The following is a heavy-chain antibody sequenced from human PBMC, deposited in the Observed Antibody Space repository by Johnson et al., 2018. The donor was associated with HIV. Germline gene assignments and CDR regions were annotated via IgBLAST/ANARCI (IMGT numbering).Heavy chain of an antibody. CDR1: GFSFIDYA. CDR3: AKDLRSGNRREAFDI. D-gene: IGHD1-14*01. V-gene: IGHV3-23*04. CDR2: ISGGEDDT. J-gene: IGHJ3*02. Sequence: EVQLVESGGGVVRPGGSLRVSCAASGFSFIDYAMIWVRQAPGKGLEWVSFISGGEDDTYYADSVKGRFTISRDNSKNTLYLQMNSLRAEDTAVYYCAKDLRSGNRREAFDIWGQGTMVTVSS.